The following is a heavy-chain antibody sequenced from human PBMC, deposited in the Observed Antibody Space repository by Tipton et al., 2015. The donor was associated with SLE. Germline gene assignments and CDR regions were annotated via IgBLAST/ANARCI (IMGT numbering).Heavy chain of an antibody. D-gene: IGHD3-10*01. CDR3: ARDNRGFTSI. Sequence: QSGPEVKKPGSSVKVSCKASGGTFGDYVINWVRQAPGHGLEWMGGIIPIFGSPTYAQKFQVRVTITTDESTSTVYMELRSLRSEDTAIYYCARDNRGFTSIWGQGTLVTVSS. CDR2: IIPIFGSP. J-gene: IGHJ4*02. CDR1: GGTFGDYV. V-gene: IGHV1-69*05.